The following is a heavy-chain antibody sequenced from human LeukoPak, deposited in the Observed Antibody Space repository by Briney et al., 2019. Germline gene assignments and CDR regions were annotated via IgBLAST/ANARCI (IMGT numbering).Heavy chain of an antibody. V-gene: IGHV1-24*01. CDR1: GYTLTELS. CDR2: FDPEDGET. Sequence: ASVKVSCKVSGYTLTELSMHWVRQAPGKGLEWMGGFDPEDGETIYAQKFQGRVTMTEDTSTDTAYMELSSLRSEDTAVYYCATVLVPHYYDSSGSKNWFDPWGQGTLVTVSS. D-gene: IGHD3-22*01. J-gene: IGHJ5*02. CDR3: ATVLVPHYYDSSGSKNWFDP.